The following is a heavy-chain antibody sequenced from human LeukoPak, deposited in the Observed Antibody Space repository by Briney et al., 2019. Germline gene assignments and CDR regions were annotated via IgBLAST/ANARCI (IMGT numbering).Heavy chain of an antibody. Sequence: GASVKVSCKASGYTFTGYYMHWVRQAPGQGLEWIGRINPNSGGTNYAQKFQGRVTMTRDTSISTAYMELSRLRSDDTAVYYCARDRDDFWSGYYPYYFDYWGQGTLVTVSS. CDR1: GYTFTGYY. D-gene: IGHD3-3*01. J-gene: IGHJ4*02. V-gene: IGHV1-2*06. CDR2: INPNSGGT. CDR3: ARDRDDFWSGYYPYYFDY.